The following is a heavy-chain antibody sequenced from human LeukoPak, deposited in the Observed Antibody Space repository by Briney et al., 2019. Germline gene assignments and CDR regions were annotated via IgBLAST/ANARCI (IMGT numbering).Heavy chain of an antibody. J-gene: IGHJ3*02. CDR3: ARHMVRGVIKRDAFGI. CDR2: ISSSSSYI. D-gene: IGHD3-10*01. Sequence: GSLRLSCAASGFTFSSYSMNWVRQAPGKGLEWVSSISSSSSYIYYADSVKGRFTISRDNAKNSLYLQMNSLRAEDTAVYYCARHMVRGVIKRDAFGIWGQGTMVTVSS. CDR1: GFTFSSYS. V-gene: IGHV3-21*01.